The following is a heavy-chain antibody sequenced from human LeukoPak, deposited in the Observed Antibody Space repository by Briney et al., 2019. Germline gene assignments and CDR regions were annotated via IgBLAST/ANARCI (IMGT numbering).Heavy chain of an antibody. D-gene: IGHD3-3*02. Sequence: GCLRLSSAAPRFTASSNYMSWVRHAPRKGLGRVSVIYSGGSTYYADSVKGRFTISRDNTKNTLYLQMNSLRAEDTAVYYCAREISRTGAFDIWGQGTMVTVSS. V-gene: IGHV3-53*05. CDR1: RFTASSNY. CDR3: AREISRTGAFDI. CDR2: IYSGGST. J-gene: IGHJ3*02.